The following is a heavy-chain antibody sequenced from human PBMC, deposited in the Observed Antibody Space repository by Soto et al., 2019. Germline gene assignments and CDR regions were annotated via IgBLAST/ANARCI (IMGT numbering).Heavy chain of an antibody. CDR1: GFTCSGYA. J-gene: IGHJ4*02. D-gene: IGHD5-18*01. V-gene: IGHV3-30-3*01. Sequence: TGGSLRLSCAAAGFTCSGYAMHWVRQAPGKGLEWVAVISYDGSNKYYADSVKGRFTISRDNSKNTLYLQMNSLRAEDTAVYYCARGEVQLWSNYFDYWGQGTLVTVS. CDR2: ISYDGSNK. CDR3: ARGEVQLWSNYFDY.